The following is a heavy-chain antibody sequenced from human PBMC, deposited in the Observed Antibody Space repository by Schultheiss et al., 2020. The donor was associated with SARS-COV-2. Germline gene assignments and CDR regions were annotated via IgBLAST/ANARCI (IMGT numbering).Heavy chain of an antibody. CDR2: IHDSGST. CDR1: GVSISSYC. V-gene: IGHV4-59*01. Sequence: SETLSLTCTVSGVSISSYCWNWIRQPPGKGLEWIGFIHDSGSTNYNPSLKSRVTISVDTSKNQFSLELTSVTAADTAVYYCAGSGYRFGARWWGQGTLVTVSS. D-gene: IGHD5-18*01. CDR3: AGSGYRFGARW. J-gene: IGHJ4*02.